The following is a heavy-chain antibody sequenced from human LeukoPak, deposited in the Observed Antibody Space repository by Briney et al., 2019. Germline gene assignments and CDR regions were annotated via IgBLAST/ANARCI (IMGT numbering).Heavy chain of an antibody. CDR2: IYYSGST. V-gene: IGHV4-39*06. D-gene: IGHD4-23*01. J-gene: IGHJ5*01. CDR1: GGSISSSSYY. CDR3: ARNHGGWFDS. Sequence: ASETLSLTCTVSGGSISSSSYYWGWIRQPPGKGLEWIGSIYYSGSTYYNPSLKSRVTISVDTSKNQFTLKLSSVTAADTAVYYCARNHGGWFDSWGQGTLVTVSS.